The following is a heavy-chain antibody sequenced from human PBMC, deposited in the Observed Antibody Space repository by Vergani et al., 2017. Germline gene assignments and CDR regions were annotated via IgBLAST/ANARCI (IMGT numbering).Heavy chain of an antibody. CDR3: ARVNTETNGHLYYDDYMDG. D-gene: IGHD4-11*01. CDR2: IDHTGRP. CDR1: GGSFTSYH. J-gene: IGHJ6*03. Sequence: QVQLQQWGGGLLKPSETLSLTCVVNGGSFTSYHWTWIRQSPGEGLEWVGDIDHTGRPDYNPSLKSRLTMSVDKSRNQFSLTLNSVTATDTAIYFCARVNTETNGHLYYDDYMDGWGQGTAVTVS. V-gene: IGHV4-34*01.